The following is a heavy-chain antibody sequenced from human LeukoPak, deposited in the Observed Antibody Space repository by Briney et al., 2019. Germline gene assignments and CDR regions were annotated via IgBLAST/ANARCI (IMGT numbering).Heavy chain of an antibody. J-gene: IGHJ4*02. D-gene: IGHD3-22*01. CDR3: ARGDYYDSSGYQSPSFDY. Sequence: SETLSLTCTVSGGSISSSSYYWGWIRQPPGKGLEWFGSIYYSGSTYYNPSLKSRVTISVDTSKNQFSLKLSSVTAADTAVYYCARGDYYDSSGYQSPSFDYWGQGTLVTVSS. V-gene: IGHV4-39*01. CDR2: IYYSGST. CDR1: GGSISSSSYY.